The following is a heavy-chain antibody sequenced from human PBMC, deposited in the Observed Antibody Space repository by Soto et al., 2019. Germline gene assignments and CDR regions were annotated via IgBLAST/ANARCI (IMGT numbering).Heavy chain of an antibody. Sequence: PGGSLRLSCAASGFTFSSYSMNWVRQAPGEGLEWVSYISSSSSTIYYADSVKGRFTISRDNAKNSLYLQMNSLRDEDTAVYYCARAVKQWLVPESDAFDIWGQGTMVTVSS. CDR1: GFTFSSYS. V-gene: IGHV3-48*02. CDR3: ARAVKQWLVPESDAFDI. CDR2: ISSSSSTI. D-gene: IGHD6-19*01. J-gene: IGHJ3*02.